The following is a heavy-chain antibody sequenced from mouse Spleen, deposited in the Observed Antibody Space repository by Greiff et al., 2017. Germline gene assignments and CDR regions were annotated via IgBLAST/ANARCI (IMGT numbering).Heavy chain of an antibody. V-gene: IGHV1-18*01. D-gene: IGHD2-14*01. CDR3: ARSGYRYDEYYAMDY. CDR1: GYSFTGYT. CDR2: INPYNGGT. Sequence: EVQGVESGPELVKPGASMKISCKASGYSFTGYTMNWVKQSHGKNLEWIGLINPYNGGTSYNQKFKGKATLTVDKSSSTAYMELLSLTSEDSAVYYCARSGYRYDEYYAMDYWGQGTSVTVSS. J-gene: IGHJ4*01.